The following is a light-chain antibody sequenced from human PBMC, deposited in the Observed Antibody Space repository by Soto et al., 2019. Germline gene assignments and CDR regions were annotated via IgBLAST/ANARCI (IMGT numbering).Light chain of an antibody. V-gene: IGKV1-17*03. CDR3: LQHNFYPPT. CDR2: GAS. Sequence: DIQMTQSPSAMSASVGDRVTITCRASQGIHKYLAWFQQKPGKVPKRLIYGASSLQSGVPSRFSGSGSGTEFTLTISSLQPEDSATYYCLQHNFYPPTFGQGTRLE. CDR1: QGIHKY. J-gene: IGKJ5*01.